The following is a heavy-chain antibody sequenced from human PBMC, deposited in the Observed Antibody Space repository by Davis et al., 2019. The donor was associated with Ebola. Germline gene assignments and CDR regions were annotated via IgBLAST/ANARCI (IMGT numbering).Heavy chain of an antibody. CDR1: GFTFDDYG. D-gene: IGHD3-3*01. Sequence: GESLKISCAASGFTFDDYGMSWVRQAPGKGLEWVSGINWNGGSTGYADSVKGRFTSSRDNAKNSLYLQMNSLRAEDTALYYCARAWLLSRYYFDYWGQGTLVTVSS. V-gene: IGHV3-20*04. J-gene: IGHJ4*02. CDR2: INWNGGST. CDR3: ARAWLLSRYYFDY.